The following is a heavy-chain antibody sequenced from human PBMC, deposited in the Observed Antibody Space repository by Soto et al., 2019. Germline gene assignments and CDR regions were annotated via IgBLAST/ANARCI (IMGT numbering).Heavy chain of an antibody. Sequence: QVQLVQSGAEVKKPGSSVKVSCKASGGTFSSYAISWVRQAPGQGLEWMGGIIPIFGTANYAQKFQGRVTITADKATRTAYMELSSLRSDDTAVYYCARDYCGGDCYSSYSYYGMDVWGQGTTVTVSS. V-gene: IGHV1-69*06. CDR2: IIPIFGTA. CDR1: GGTFSSYA. J-gene: IGHJ6*02. CDR3: ARDYCGGDCYSSYSYYGMDV. D-gene: IGHD2-21*02.